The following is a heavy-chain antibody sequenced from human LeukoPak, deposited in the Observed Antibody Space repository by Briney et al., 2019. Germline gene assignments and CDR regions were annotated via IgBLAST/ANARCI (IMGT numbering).Heavy chain of an antibody. CDR3: ASTRRAAVAGRFDS. CDR1: GGSVSNYY. D-gene: IGHD6-19*01. V-gene: IGHV4-59*08. J-gene: IGHJ4*02. CDR2: IYYSGST. Sequence: SETLSLTCSVSGGSVSNYYWSWIRQPPGKGLEWIGYIYYSGSTKYNPSLKSRVTISVDTSKNQFSLKLSSVTAADTAVYYCASTRRAAVAGRFDSWGQGTLVTVSS.